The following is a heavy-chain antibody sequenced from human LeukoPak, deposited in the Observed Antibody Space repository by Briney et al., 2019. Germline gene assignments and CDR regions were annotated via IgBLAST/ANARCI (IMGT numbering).Heavy chain of an antibody. V-gene: IGHV3-7*01. J-gene: IGHJ4*02. D-gene: IGHD6-13*01. Sequence: GGSLTLSCAASGLTLSSHWMSWVRQAPGEGLEWVAYIKQDGSVKIYVDSVKGRFPISRDNAKNSLYLQMNSLRAEDTAVYYCAKDSYSRGDYWGQGTLVTVSS. CDR3: AKDSYSRGDY. CDR2: IKQDGSVK. CDR1: GLTLSSHW.